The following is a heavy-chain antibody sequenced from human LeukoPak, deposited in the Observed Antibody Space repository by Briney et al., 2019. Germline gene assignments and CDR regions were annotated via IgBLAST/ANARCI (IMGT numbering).Heavy chain of an antibody. D-gene: IGHD3-10*01. V-gene: IGHV1-8*01. CDR3: ATRSVYYYGSGSDSEREFDY. CDR2: MSPKSGDT. CDR1: GYSFIDYD. J-gene: IGHJ4*02. Sequence: ASVKVSCETSGYSFIDYDINWVRQATGQGLEWMGWMSPKSGDTGYAQKFQGRLTMTRDTSISTAYMELSSLRSEDTAVYYCATRSVYYYGSGSDSEREFDYWGQGTLVTVSS.